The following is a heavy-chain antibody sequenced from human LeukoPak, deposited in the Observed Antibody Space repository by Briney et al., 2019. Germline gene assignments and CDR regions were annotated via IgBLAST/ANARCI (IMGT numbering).Heavy chain of an antibody. V-gene: IGHV3-23*01. Sequence: GGSLRLSCAASGFTFSSYAMSWVRQAPGQGLEWVSTISGSGGSTYYADSVKGRFTISRDNSKNTLYLQMNSLRAEDTAVYYCAKNPYYDFWSGYYKPARFDYWGQGTLVTVSS. J-gene: IGHJ4*02. CDR3: AKNPYYDFWSGYYKPARFDY. CDR1: GFTFSSYA. D-gene: IGHD3-3*01. CDR2: ISGSGGST.